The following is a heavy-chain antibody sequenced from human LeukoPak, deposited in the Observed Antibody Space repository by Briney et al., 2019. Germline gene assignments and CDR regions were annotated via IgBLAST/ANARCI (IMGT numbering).Heavy chain of an antibody. Sequence: SETLSLTCTVSGGSISSGGYYWSWIRQHPGKGLEWIGYIFYSGSTYYNPSLKSRVTISVDTSKNQFSLKLSSVTAADTAVYYCAREGDYGKPFDYWGQGTLVTVSS. V-gene: IGHV4-31*03. D-gene: IGHD4/OR15-4a*01. J-gene: IGHJ4*02. CDR3: AREGDYGKPFDY. CDR1: GGSISSGGYY. CDR2: IFYSGST.